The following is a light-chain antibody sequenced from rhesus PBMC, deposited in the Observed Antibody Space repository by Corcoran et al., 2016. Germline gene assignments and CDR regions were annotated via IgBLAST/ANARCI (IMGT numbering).Light chain of an antibody. CDR2: KAS. CDR1: QGISNY. V-gene: IGKV1-25*01. CDR3: QHGYGITPT. J-gene: IGKJ1*01. Sequence: DIQMTQSPSSLSASVGDRVTITCQASQGISNYLTWYQQKPGKVPELLIYKASTLKSGVPSRFSGSGAWTDLTLTISSLQPEDFATYYCQHGYGITPTFGQGTKVEIK.